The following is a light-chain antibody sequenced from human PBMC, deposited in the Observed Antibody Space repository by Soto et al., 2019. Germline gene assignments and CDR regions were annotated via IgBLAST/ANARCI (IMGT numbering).Light chain of an antibody. CDR1: QSVAANY. V-gene: IGKV3-20*01. CDR2: GAS. J-gene: IGKJ3*01. Sequence: EVVLTQSPGTLSLSPGERAALSCRASQSVAANYLAWYQQKRGQAPRLLIYGASGRATGIPDRFSGSGSGTDFTLTISRLEPEDFSVYYCHQYGTAPLTFGPGTKVDIK. CDR3: HQYGTAPLT.